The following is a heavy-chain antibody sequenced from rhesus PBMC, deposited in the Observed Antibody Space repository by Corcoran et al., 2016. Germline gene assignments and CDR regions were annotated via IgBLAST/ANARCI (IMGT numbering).Heavy chain of an antibody. D-gene: IGHD2-8*01. V-gene: IGHV3S18*01. CDR1: GLRFSDYY. Sequence: EVQLVESGGGLAKPGGSLRLSCAASGLRFSDYYMYWVRQAPGEGLEWVSGISYTGGGTYYADSGEGRFTISRENAKNTLYLQMDGLRAEDTAVYYCARGRVVVVSATPYFDYWGQGVLVTVSS. CDR3: ARGRVVVVSATPYFDY. J-gene: IGHJ4*01. CDR2: ISYTGGGT.